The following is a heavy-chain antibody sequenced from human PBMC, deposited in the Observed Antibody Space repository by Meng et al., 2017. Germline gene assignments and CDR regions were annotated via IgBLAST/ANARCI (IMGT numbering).Heavy chain of an antibody. D-gene: IGHD4-17*01. CDR2: IIPIFGTA. J-gene: IGHJ5*02. V-gene: IGHV1-69*01. CDR3: ARDYGDYAWIAKRWFDP. CDR1: GGTFSGYA. Sequence: QVRRVQSGAEVKKPGSSVKVSCKASGGTFSGYAISWVRQAPGQGLEWMGGIIPIFGTANYAQKFQGRVTITADESTSTAYMELSSLRSEDTAVYYCARDYGDYAWIAKRWFDPWGQGTLVTVSS.